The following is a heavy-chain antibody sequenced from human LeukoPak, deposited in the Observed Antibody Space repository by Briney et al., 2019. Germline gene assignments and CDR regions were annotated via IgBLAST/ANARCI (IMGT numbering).Heavy chain of an antibody. D-gene: IGHD6-13*01. CDR2: TYYRSKWYN. CDR1: GDSVSSNSAV. CDR3: TRGGATAGFDY. Sequence: SQTPSLTCAISGDSVSSNSAVWNWIRQSPSRGLEWLGRTYYRSKWYNEYAVSVKSRITINPDTSKNQFSLHLNSVTPEDTAVYYCTRGGATAGFDYWGQGTLVTVSS. J-gene: IGHJ4*02. V-gene: IGHV6-1*01.